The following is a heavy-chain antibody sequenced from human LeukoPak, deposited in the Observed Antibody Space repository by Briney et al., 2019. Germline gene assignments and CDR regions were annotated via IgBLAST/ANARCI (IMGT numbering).Heavy chain of an antibody. D-gene: IGHD1-26*01. CDR1: GGSISSYY. J-gene: IGHJ4*02. Sequence: SETLSLTCTVSGGSISSYYWNWIGQPAGKGLEWLGRIYTSGSTNYNPSLKSRVTMSVDTSKNQFSLNLISVTAADTAVHYCARDERSSRGTCWGQGTLVTVSS. CDR2: IYTSGST. CDR3: ARDERSSRGTC. V-gene: IGHV4-4*07.